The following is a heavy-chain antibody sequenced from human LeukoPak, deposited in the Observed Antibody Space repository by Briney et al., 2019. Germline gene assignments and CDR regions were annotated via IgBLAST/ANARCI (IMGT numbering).Heavy chain of an antibody. Sequence: SETLSLTCTLAGDSINPYYWSSIRQHPGEGREWIGYIFYRGSTNYKAALKSRVALSLDTSRNHFSLKLNAVGAATPALYYCAGTAGRYFEYWGQGILVTVSS. V-gene: IGHV4-59*01. D-gene: IGHD1-26*01. J-gene: IGHJ4*02. CDR2: IFYRGST. CDR1: GDSINPYY. CDR3: AGTAGRYFEY.